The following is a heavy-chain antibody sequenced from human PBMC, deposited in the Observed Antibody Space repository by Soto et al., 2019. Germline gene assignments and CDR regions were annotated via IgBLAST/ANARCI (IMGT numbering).Heavy chain of an antibody. J-gene: IGHJ6*02. V-gene: IGHV1-2*04. D-gene: IGHD6-6*01. CDR2: INPNSGGT. CDR1: GYTFTGYY. Sequence: ASVKVSCKASGYTFTGYYMHWVRQAPGQGLEWMGWINPNSGGTNYAQKFQGWVTMTRDTSISTAYMELSRLRSDDTAMYYCAREKSIAAPQLYYYYGMDVWGQGTTVTVSS. CDR3: AREKSIAAPQLYYYYGMDV.